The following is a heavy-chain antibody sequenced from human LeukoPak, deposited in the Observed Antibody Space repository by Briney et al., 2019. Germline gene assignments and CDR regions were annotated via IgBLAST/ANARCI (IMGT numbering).Heavy chain of an antibody. CDR2: INHSGST. Sequence: SETLSLTCAVYGGSFSGYYWSWIRQPPGKGLEWIGEINHSGSTNYNPSLKRRVTISVDTSKNQFSLKLSSVTAADTAVYYCARHVSLDYWGQGTLVTVSS. V-gene: IGHV4-34*01. J-gene: IGHJ4*02. CDR1: GGSFSGYY. CDR3: ARHVSLDY.